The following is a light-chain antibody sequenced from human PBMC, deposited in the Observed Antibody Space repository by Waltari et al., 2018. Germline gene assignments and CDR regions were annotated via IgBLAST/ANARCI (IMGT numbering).Light chain of an antibody. CDR1: QSVSSSS. J-gene: IGKJ1*01. V-gene: IGKV3-20*01. Sequence: EVVLTQSPGTLSLSPGEGATLSCRASQSVSSSSLAWYQQKPGQAPRLLIHRESSSATGIPDRFSGSGSGTDFTLTISRLEPEDFAVYYCQQYGSSPWTFGQGTKVEIK. CDR2: RES. CDR3: QQYGSSPWT.